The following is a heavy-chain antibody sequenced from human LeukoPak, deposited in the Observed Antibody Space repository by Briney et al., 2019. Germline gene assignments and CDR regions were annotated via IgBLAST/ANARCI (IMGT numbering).Heavy chain of an antibody. CDR3: ARDTSYAFDI. CDR1: GFTFSSYS. Sequence: GGSLRLSCAASGFTFSSYSMNWVRQAPGKGLEWFSYIGSGGTTIFYAGSVKGRFTISRDDAKNSLYLQMNSLRDEDTAVYYCARDTSYAFDIWGQGTMVTVSS. V-gene: IGHV3-48*02. J-gene: IGHJ3*02. CDR2: IGSGGTTI.